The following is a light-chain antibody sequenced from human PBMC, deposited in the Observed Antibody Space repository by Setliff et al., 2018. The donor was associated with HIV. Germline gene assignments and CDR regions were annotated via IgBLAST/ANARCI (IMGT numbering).Light chain of an antibody. V-gene: IGLV2-14*01. Sequence: QSVLTQPASVSGSPGQSITISCTGTSSDVGGYNYVSWYQQHPGKAPKLIIYEVTNRPSGVSYRFSGSKSGNTASLTISELQAEDEADYFCCSFANSYTSFYVFGTGTRSPS. CDR3: CSFANSYTSFYV. CDR2: EVT. J-gene: IGLJ1*01. CDR1: SSDVGGYNY.